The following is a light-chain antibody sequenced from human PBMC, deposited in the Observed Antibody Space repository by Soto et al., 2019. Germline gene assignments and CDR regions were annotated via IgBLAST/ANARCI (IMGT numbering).Light chain of an antibody. CDR1: QRVSSN. CDR3: QQYNNWPFT. Sequence: EIVMTQSPATLSVSPGERATLSCRASQRVSSNLAWYQQKPGQAPRLLIYGASTRATGIPARFSGSGSGTEFTLTIRSLKSEDFAVYYCQQYNNWPFTFGPGTKVDI. CDR2: GAS. J-gene: IGKJ3*01. V-gene: IGKV3-15*01.